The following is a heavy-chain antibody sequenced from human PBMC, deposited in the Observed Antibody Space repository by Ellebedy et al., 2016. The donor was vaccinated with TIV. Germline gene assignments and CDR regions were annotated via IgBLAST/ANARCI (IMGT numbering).Heavy chain of an antibody. Sequence: SETLSLTCTVSGGSISTTSYYWVWFRQPPGTGLEWIGSINYSGRTYYNPSLKSRLTISVDTSRNQFSLKLNSVTAADTAVYYCARGGTSFSDYWGQGTLVTVSS. J-gene: IGHJ4*02. V-gene: IGHV4-39*07. CDR2: INYSGRT. D-gene: IGHD2-15*01. CDR3: ARGGTSFSDY. CDR1: GGSISTTSYY.